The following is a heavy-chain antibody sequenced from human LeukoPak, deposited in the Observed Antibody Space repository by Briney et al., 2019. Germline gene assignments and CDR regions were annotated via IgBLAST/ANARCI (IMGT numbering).Heavy chain of an antibody. V-gene: IGHV1-69*13. Sequence: GASVKVSCKASGYTFTSYGISWVRQAPGQGLEWMGGIIPIFGTANYAQKFQGRVTITADESTSTAYMELSSLRSEDTAVYYYASWNPYYGSGSYSYYYMDVWGKGTTVTISS. CDR1: GYTFTSYG. CDR2: IIPIFGTA. D-gene: IGHD3-10*01. CDR3: ASWNPYYGSGSYSYYYMDV. J-gene: IGHJ6*03.